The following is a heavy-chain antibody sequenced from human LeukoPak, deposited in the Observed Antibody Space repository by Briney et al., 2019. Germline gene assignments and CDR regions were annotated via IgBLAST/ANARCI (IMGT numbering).Heavy chain of an antibody. D-gene: IGHD5-18*01. CDR3: AHKSVDTSIDY. J-gene: IGHJ4*02. Sequence: SGPTLVKPTQTLTLTCTFSGFSLSTSGVLVGWIRQPPVKALEWLAFIYGNDDKRHSPSLMSRVTITKDSSKSQVVLTMTDMDPVDTATYYCAHKSVDTSIDYWGQGTLVTVSS. CDR1: GFSLSTSGVL. CDR2: IYGNDDK. V-gene: IGHV2-5*01.